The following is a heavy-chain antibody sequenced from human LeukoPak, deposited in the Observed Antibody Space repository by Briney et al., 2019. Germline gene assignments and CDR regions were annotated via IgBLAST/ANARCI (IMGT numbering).Heavy chain of an antibody. J-gene: IGHJ4*02. D-gene: IGHD6-6*01. V-gene: IGHV4-34*01. CDR2: INHSGST. CDR1: GGSFSGYY. Sequence: PSETLSLTCAVYGGSFSGYYWSWIHQPPGKGLEWIGEINHSGSTNYNPSLKSRVTISVDTSKNQFSLKLSSVTAADTAVYYCARGPRRYSSSSWVDYWGQGTLVTVSS. CDR3: ARGPRRYSSSSWVDY.